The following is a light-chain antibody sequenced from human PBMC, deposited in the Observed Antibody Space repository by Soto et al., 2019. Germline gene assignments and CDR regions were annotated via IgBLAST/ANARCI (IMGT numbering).Light chain of an antibody. CDR2: DVN. V-gene: IGLV2-11*01. J-gene: IGLJ2*01. CDR1: SSDVGGYNY. CDR3: CSYAGSYTWI. Sequence: QSALTQPRSVSESPGQSVTISCTGTSSDVGGYNYVSWFQQHTGKAPKVMIYDVNKRPSGVPDRFSGSKSDNTASLTISGLQAEDEADYYCCSYAGSYTWIFGGGTKLTVL.